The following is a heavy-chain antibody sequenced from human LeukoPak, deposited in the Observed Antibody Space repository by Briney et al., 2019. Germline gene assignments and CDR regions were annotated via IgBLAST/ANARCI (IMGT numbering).Heavy chain of an antibody. D-gene: IGHD5-24*01. CDR3: ARGDGYNYRYFDY. V-gene: IGHV4-59*11. J-gene: IGHJ4*02. CDR1: GGPISSHY. Sequence: PSEPLSLPCTVSGGPISSHYWSWIRQPPGKRLEWIGYVYYSGSTNYNPSLKSRVTISVDTSNNQFSLKLSSVTAADTALYYCARGDGYNYRYFDYWGQGTLVTVSS. CDR2: VYYSGST.